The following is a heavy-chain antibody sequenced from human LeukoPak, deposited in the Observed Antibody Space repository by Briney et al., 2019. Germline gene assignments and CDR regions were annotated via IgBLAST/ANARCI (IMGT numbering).Heavy chain of an antibody. Sequence: GASVKVSCKASGYTFTSYGISWVRQAPGQGLEWMGWISAYNGNTNYAQKLQGRVTMTTDTSTSTAHMELRSLRSDDTAVYYCARDRFAYGSGANYWGQGTLVTVSS. J-gene: IGHJ4*02. D-gene: IGHD3-10*01. V-gene: IGHV1-18*01. CDR1: GYTFTSYG. CDR2: ISAYNGNT. CDR3: ARDRFAYGSGANY.